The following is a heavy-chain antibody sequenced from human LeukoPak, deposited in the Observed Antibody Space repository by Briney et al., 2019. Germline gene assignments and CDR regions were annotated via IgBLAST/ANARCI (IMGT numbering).Heavy chain of an antibody. Sequence: ASVKVSCKASGGTFSSYAISWVRQAPGQGLEWMGGIIPIFGTANYAQKFQGRVTITTDESTSTAYMELSSLRSEDTAVYYCAREQSSDIVVPTGAFDIWGQGTMVTVSS. V-gene: IGHV1-69*05. D-gene: IGHD2-2*01. CDR2: IIPIFGTA. J-gene: IGHJ3*02. CDR3: AREQSSDIVVPTGAFDI. CDR1: GGTFSSYA.